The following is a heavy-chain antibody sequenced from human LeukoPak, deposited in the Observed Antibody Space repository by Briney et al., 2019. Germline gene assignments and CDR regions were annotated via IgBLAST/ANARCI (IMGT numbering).Heavy chain of an antibody. CDR1: GFTFSHYT. CDR3: ARGRGAGGERNWFHP. J-gene: IGHJ5*02. CDR2: VTGGGTT. V-gene: IGHV3-23*01. Sequence: GGSLRLSCAASGFTFSHYTMTWVRQTPGKGLEWVSAVTGGGTTNYADSVKGRFTISRDNSKNTLYLQMNSLRAEDTAVYYCARGRGAGGERNWFHPWGQGTLVTVSS. D-gene: IGHD1-1*01.